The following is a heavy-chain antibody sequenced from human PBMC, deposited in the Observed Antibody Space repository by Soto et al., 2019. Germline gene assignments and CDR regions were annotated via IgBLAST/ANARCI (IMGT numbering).Heavy chain of an antibody. Sequence: SETLSLTCTVSGDSISSYSWSWIRQPPGKGLEWIGNIHYNGNTKYSPSLKSRVTMSVDTSKNHFSLKLISVTTADTAVYYCGRGDYANAFDIWGQGTMVTVSS. CDR3: GRGDYANAFDI. D-gene: IGHD4-17*01. V-gene: IGHV4-59*01. CDR1: GDSISSYS. J-gene: IGHJ3*02. CDR2: IHYNGNT.